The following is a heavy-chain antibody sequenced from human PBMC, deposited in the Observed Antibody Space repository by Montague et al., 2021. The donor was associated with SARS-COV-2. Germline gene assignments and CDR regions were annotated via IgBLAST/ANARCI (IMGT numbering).Heavy chain of an antibody. Sequence: SLRLSCAASGFTFSSYAMSWVRQTPGKGLEWVSALSGSGGSLYYADSVKGRFTISRDNSKNTAYLWVNSPRADDTALYYCAKVLGGWFPFPADYWGQGTLVTVSS. CDR2: LSGSGGSL. D-gene: IGHD6-19*01. CDR3: AKVLGGWFPFPADY. J-gene: IGHJ4*02. V-gene: IGHV3-23*01. CDR1: GFTFSSYA.